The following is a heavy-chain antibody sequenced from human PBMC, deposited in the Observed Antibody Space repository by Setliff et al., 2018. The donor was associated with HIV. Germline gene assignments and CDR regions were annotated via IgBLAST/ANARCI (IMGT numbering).Heavy chain of an antibody. Sequence: SDTLSLTCTVSGGSISSYYWSWIRQPPGKGLEWIGYIYYSGSTNYDPSLKSRVTISVDTSKNQFSLKLSSVIAADTAVYYCARYSPRGYTLTGPYWGQGTLVTVSS. D-gene: IGHD6-25*01. V-gene: IGHV4-59*01. CDR3: ARYSPRGYTLTGPY. CDR1: GGSISSYY. CDR2: IYYSGST. J-gene: IGHJ4*02.